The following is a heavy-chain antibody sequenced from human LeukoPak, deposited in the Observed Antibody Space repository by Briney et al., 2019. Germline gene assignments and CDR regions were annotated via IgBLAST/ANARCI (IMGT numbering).Heavy chain of an antibody. J-gene: IGHJ4*02. D-gene: IGHD5-24*01. CDR2: INHSGST. CDR1: GGSFSGYY. Sequence: SETLSLTCAVYGGSFSGYYWSWIRQPPGKGLEWIGEINHSGSTNYNPSLKSRVTISVDTSKNQFSLKLSSVTAADTAVYYCASMRPEYGRDGYNLSYWGQGTPVTVSS. CDR3: ASMRPEYGRDGYNLSY. V-gene: IGHV4-34*01.